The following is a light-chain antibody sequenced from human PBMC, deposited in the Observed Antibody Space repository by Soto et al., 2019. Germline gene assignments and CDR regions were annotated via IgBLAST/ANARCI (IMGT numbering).Light chain of an antibody. CDR3: SSYRSGTSLV. J-gene: IGLJ2*01. Sequence: QSVLTQPASVSGSPGQSLTISCTGTGADVGGYNYVSWYQKESGKAPKLMIYAVSDRPSGVSNRFSGSKSGNTASLTISGLRAEDEADYYCSSYRSGTSLVFGGGTKLTVL. CDR1: GADVGGYNY. CDR2: AVS. V-gene: IGLV2-14*01.